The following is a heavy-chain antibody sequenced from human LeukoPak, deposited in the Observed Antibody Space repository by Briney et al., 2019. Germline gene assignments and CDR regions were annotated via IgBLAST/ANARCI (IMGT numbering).Heavy chain of an antibody. CDR1: GFTFSSYS. Sequence: GGSLRLSCAASGFTFSSYSMKWVRQAPGKGLEWVSFISSSSSYIYYSDSVKGRYTISRDNARNSLYLQMNSLRVEDTAVYYCARGTMFPYYFDFWGQGTLVTVSS. D-gene: IGHD3-10*02. CDR2: ISSSSSYI. J-gene: IGHJ4*02. V-gene: IGHV3-21*01. CDR3: ARGTMFPYYFDF.